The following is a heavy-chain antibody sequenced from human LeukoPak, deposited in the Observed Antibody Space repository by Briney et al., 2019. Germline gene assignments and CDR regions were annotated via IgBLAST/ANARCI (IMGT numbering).Heavy chain of an antibody. CDR2: IKKDGSEK. CDR1: GFTVSSNY. J-gene: IGHJ4*02. V-gene: IGHV3-7*01. CDR3: AKDLYSGGSGSYYLDY. D-gene: IGHD3-10*01. Sequence: GGSLRLSCAASGFTVSSNYMSWVRQAPGKGLEWVANIKKDGSEKYYVDSVKGRFTISRDNAKNSLYLQMNSLRAEDTAVYYCAKDLYSGGSGSYYLDYWGQGTLVTVSS.